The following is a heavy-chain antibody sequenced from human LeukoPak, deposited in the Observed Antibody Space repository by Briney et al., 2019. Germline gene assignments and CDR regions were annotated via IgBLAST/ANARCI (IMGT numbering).Heavy chain of an antibody. D-gene: IGHD1-1*01. J-gene: IGHJ5*02. V-gene: IGHV1-46*01. CDR2: INPSGGST. Sequence: GASVKVSCKASGYTFTNYYIHWVRQAPGQGLECMGIINPSGGSTSYAQKFQGRVTMTEDTATDTAYMELNSLRSEDTAVYYCAIYRIEASTNGWFETWGRGTLVTVSS. CDR1: GYTFTNYY. CDR3: AIYRIEASTNGWFET.